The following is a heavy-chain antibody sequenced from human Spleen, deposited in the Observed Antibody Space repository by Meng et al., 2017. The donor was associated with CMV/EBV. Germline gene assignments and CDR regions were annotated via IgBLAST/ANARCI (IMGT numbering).Heavy chain of an antibody. Sequence: SETLSLTCTVSGGSVSSGSYYWSWIRQPPGKGLEWIATIYYTGTTYYNPSLKSRVTILLDTSKNHFSLKLSSVTAADTAVYYCARPYSGSYFGYWGQGTLFPLSS. CDR1: GGSVSSGSYY. J-gene: IGHJ4*02. CDR2: IYYTGTT. CDR3: ARPYSGSYFGY. D-gene: IGHD1-26*01. V-gene: IGHV4-61*03.